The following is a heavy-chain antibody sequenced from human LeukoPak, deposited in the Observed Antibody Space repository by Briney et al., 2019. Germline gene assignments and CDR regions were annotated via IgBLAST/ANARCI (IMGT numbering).Heavy chain of an antibody. CDR3: VSVTYSSGSPWDH. J-gene: IGHJ4*02. CDR2: MYPSGGDT. D-gene: IGHD3-22*01. Sequence: VASVKVSCKASGYTFTDYYIHWVRQAPGQGLEWMGWMYPSGGDTQYAPRFQGRVTMTRDASISTAYMELSRLTSDDTAVYYCVSVTYSSGSPWDHWGQGTLVTVSS. V-gene: IGHV1-2*02. CDR1: GYTFTDYY.